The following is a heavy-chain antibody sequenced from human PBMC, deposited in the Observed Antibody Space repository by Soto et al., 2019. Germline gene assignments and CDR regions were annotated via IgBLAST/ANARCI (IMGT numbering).Heavy chain of an antibody. D-gene: IGHD3-10*01. CDR1: GYTFTSYG. Sequence: QVQLVQSGAEVKKPGASVKVSCKASGYTFTSYGISWVRQAPGQGLEWMGWISAYNGNTNYAQKLQGRVTMTTDTSKGTAYMELRSLRSDDTAVYYCARVRGGITMVRPEAINWFDPWGQGTLVTVSS. J-gene: IGHJ5*02. V-gene: IGHV1-18*04. CDR3: ARVRGGITMVRPEAINWFDP. CDR2: ISAYNGNT.